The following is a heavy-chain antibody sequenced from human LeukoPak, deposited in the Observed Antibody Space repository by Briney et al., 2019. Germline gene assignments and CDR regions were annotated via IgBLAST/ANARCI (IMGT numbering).Heavy chain of an antibody. CDR1: GGSFSGYY. CDR3: ASVSEVALRPC. V-gene: IGHV4-34*01. Sequence: SETLSLTCAVYGGSFSGYYWSWIRQPPGKGLEXIGEINHSGSTNYNPSLKSRVTISVDTSKNQFSLKLSSVTAADTAVYYCASVSEVALRPCWGQGTLVTVSS. D-gene: IGHD5-12*01. J-gene: IGHJ4*02. CDR2: INHSGST.